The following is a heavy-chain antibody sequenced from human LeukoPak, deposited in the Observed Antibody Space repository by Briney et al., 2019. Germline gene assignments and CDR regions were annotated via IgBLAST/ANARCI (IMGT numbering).Heavy chain of an antibody. V-gene: IGHV3-21*01. CDR1: GFTFSSYS. CDR3: ARADSGGSSGWYAYYFDY. Sequence: GGSLRLSCAASGFTFSSYSMNWVRQAPGKGLEWVSSISSSSSYIYYADSVKGRSTISRDNAKNSLYLQMNSLRAEDTAVYYCARADSGGSSGWYAYYFDYWGQGTLVTVSS. CDR2: ISSSSSYI. J-gene: IGHJ4*02. D-gene: IGHD6-19*01.